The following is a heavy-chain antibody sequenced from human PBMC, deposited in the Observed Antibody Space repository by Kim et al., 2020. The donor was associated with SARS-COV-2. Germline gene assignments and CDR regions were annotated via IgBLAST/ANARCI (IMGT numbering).Heavy chain of an antibody. CDR3: ARDPYYDFWSVQDAFDI. V-gene: IGHV4-34*01. CDR2: INHSGST. D-gene: IGHD3-3*01. Sequence: SETLSLTCAVYGGSFSGYYWSWIRQPPGKGLEWIGEINHSGSTNYNPSLKSRVTISVDTSKNQFSLKLSSVTAADTAVYYCARDPYYDFWSVQDAFDIWGQGTMVTVSS. J-gene: IGHJ3*02. CDR1: GGSFSGYY.